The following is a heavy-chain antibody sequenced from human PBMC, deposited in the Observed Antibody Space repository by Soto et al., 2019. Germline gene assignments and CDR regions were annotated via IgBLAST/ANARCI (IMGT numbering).Heavy chain of an antibody. Sequence: EVQLVESGGGLVQPGGSLRLSCAASEFTFSTYWMHWVRQAPGKGLEWVARIDTTGSTTSYAGSVQGRFTMSRDNAKNTLYLQMHSVRAEDTAVYYCASVSAAQYYYGMDAWGQGTTVTVSS. J-gene: IGHJ6*02. CDR1: EFTFSTYW. V-gene: IGHV3-74*01. CDR3: ASVSAAQYYYGMDA. CDR2: IDTTGSTT. D-gene: IGHD4-4*01.